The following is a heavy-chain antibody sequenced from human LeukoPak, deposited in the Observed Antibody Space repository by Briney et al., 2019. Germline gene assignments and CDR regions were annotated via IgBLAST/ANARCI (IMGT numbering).Heavy chain of an antibody. CDR1: GFTFSTYS. CDR3: APGPPYVT. J-gene: IGHJ5*02. D-gene: IGHD3-16*01. Sequence: PGGSLRLSCAASGFTFSTYSMNWVRQAPGKGLEWVSSISSSSNYIYYADSVKGRITISRDNAKNSLYLQMNSLRAEGTAVYYCAPGPPYVTWGQGTLVTVSS. V-gene: IGHV3-21*01. CDR2: ISSSSNYI.